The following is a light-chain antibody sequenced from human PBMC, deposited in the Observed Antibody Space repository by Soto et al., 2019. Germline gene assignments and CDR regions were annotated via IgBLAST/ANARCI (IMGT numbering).Light chain of an antibody. J-gene: IGKJ1*01. CDR1: QSISFR. CDR3: QQYDTYPLT. Sequence: DIQMTQSPSTLSASLGDRVTITCRASQSISFRLAWFQQKPGKAPNLLIYKGSSLESGVPSRFSGSGSGIEFTLTISSLQPDDFATYYCQQYDTYPLTCGQGTKVEV. CDR2: KGS. V-gene: IGKV1-5*03.